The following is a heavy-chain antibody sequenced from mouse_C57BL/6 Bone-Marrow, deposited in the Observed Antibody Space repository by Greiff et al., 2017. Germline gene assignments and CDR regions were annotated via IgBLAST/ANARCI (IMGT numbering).Heavy chain of an antibody. CDR1: GYAFSSSW. Sequence: QVQLQQSGPELVKPGASVKISCKASGYAFSSSWMNWVKQRPGKGLEWIGRIYPGDGDTNYNGKFKGKATLTADKSSSTAYMQLSSLTSEDSAVYFCAPYENFDYWGQGTTLTVSS. D-gene: IGHD2-3*01. J-gene: IGHJ2*01. V-gene: IGHV1-82*01. CDR3: APYENFDY. CDR2: IYPGDGDT.